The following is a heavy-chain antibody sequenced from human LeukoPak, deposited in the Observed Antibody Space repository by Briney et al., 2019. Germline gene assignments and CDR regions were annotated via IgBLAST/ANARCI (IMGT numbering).Heavy chain of an antibody. D-gene: IGHD2-21*02. CDR1: GFTFSSYA. V-gene: IGHV3-23*01. Sequence: PGGSLRLSCAASGFTFSSYAMSWVRQAPGKGLEWASSISGGGGSTYHADSVKGRFTISRDNSKNMLYLQMNSLRAEDTAVYYCARTLLSYCGGDCYSHSFDVWGQGTLVAVSS. J-gene: IGHJ3*01. CDR3: ARTLLSYCGGDCYSHSFDV. CDR2: ISGGGGST.